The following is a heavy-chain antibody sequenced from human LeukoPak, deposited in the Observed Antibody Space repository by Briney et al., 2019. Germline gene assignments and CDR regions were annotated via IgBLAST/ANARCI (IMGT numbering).Heavy chain of an antibody. CDR1: GGTFSSYA. D-gene: IGHD2-21*02. Sequence: SVKVSCKASGGTFSSYAISWVRQAPGQGLEWVGGIIPIFGTANYAQKFQGRVTITADESTSTAYMELSSLRSEDTAVYYCARAAYCGGDCLNWFDPWGQGTLVTVSS. CDR2: IIPIFGTA. V-gene: IGHV1-69*13. CDR3: ARAAYCGGDCLNWFDP. J-gene: IGHJ5*02.